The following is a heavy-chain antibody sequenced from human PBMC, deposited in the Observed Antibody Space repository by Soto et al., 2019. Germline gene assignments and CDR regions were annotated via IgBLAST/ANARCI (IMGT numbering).Heavy chain of an antibody. Sequence: PGGSLRLSCATSGFPFSCSWMTWVRQAPGKGLEGVATIIPDGTQKYYVGSVKGRFTISRDNAKNSLSLQMQSLSPEDTAVYYCTDGDYYWGQGTLVTVSS. J-gene: IGHJ4*02. CDR1: GFPFSCSW. CDR3: TDGDYY. CDR2: IIPDGTQK. V-gene: IGHV3-7*01. D-gene: IGHD3-3*01.